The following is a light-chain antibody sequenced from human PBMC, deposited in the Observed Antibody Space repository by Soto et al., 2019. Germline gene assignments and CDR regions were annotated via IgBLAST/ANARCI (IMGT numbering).Light chain of an antibody. J-gene: IGLJ7*01. CDR1: SGHSSYI. V-gene: IGLV4-60*03. CDR2: LEGSGSY. Sequence: QLVLTQSSSASASLGSSVKLTCTLSSGHSSYIIAWHQQQPGKAPRYLMKLEGSGSYNKGSGVPDRFSGSSSGAGRYLTISNLQSEDEADYYGETWDSNTGVFGGGTQLTVL. CDR3: ETWDSNTGV.